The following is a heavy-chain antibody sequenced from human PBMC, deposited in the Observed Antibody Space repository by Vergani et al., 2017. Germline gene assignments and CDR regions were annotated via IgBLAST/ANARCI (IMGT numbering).Heavy chain of an antibody. D-gene: IGHD2-15*01. J-gene: IGHJ3*02. CDR3: ARLLGDAAAFDI. Sequence: QVQLQESGPGLVKPSETLSLTCTVSGGSISSYYWSWIRQPPGKGLEWIGYIYTSGSTNYNPSLKSRVTISVETSKTQFSLKLSSVTAADTAVYYCARLLGDAAAFDIWGQGTMVTVSS. V-gene: IGHV4-4*09. CDR2: IYTSGST. CDR1: GGSISSYY.